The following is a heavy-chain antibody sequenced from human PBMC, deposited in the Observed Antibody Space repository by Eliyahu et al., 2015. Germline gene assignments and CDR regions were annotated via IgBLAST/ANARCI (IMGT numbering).Heavy chain of an antibody. J-gene: IGHJ4*02. Sequence: EVQLVESGGGLVQPGGSLRLSCSASGFXFXXYEMNWVXQAXGEGVEWVSYISSSGSTIYYADSVKGRFTISRDNAKNSLYLQMNSLRAEDTAVYYCARDLAQRGTSHWLGGFDYWGQGTLVTVSS. V-gene: IGHV3-48*03. CDR2: ISSSGSTI. CDR3: ARDLAQRGTSHWLGGFDY. CDR1: GFXFXXYE. D-gene: IGHD3-9*01.